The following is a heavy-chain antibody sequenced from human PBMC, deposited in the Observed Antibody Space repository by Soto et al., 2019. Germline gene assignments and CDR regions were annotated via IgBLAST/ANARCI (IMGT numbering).Heavy chain of an antibody. Sequence: SETLSLTCAVYGGPFSGYYWSWIRQPPGKGLEWIGEINHSGSTNYNPSLKSRVTISVDTSKNQFSLKLSSVTAADTAVYYCARWFGDHMEELGCYYYYMDVWGKGTTVTVSS. J-gene: IGHJ6*03. D-gene: IGHD3-10*01. V-gene: IGHV4-34*01. CDR2: INHSGST. CDR1: GGPFSGYY. CDR3: ARWFGDHMEELGCYYYYMDV.